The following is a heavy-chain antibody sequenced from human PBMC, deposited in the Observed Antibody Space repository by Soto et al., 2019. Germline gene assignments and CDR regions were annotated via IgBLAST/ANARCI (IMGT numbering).Heavy chain of an antibody. Sequence: ASVKVSCKASGYSFTGYFIHWVRQAPGRGPEWMGWVNPNSGGTEYAQMFQGRVTMTRDTSVNTAYMELSRLKSGDAAVYYCASAVTTSPHFYGLDVWGQGTTVTVSS. V-gene: IGHV1-2*02. CDR2: VNPNSGGT. J-gene: IGHJ6*02. CDR3: ASAVTTSPHFYGLDV. D-gene: IGHD4-4*01. CDR1: GYSFTGYF.